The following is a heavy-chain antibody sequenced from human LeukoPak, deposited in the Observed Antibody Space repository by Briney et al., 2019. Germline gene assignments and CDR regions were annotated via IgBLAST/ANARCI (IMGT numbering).Heavy chain of an antibody. Sequence: GRSLRLSCTASGFSFGDYAMSWFRQAPGKGLEWVGFIRSKAYGGTTEYAASVKGRLTISRDDSKTIAYLQMNSLNTEDTAVYYCTRVGAALCSGGSCYGDYWGQGTLVTVSS. CDR1: GFSFGDYA. V-gene: IGHV3-49*03. CDR3: TRVGAALCSGGSCYGDY. CDR2: IRSKAYGGTT. J-gene: IGHJ4*02. D-gene: IGHD2-15*01.